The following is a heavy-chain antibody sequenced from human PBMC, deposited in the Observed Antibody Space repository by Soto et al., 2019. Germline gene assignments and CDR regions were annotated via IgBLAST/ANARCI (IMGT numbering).Heavy chain of an antibody. J-gene: IGHJ5*02. CDR1: GYIFTNHV. CDR2: INTGTGDI. V-gene: IGHV1-3*04. CDR3: ARGNSFPYWIDP. D-gene: IGHD2-21*01. Sequence: ASVKVSCKTSGYIFTNHVVYWLRQGPGQRLEWMGWINTGTGDIEYSQKFQGRLTITGDTSASTVYMELSGLRSEDSVIYYCARGNSFPYWIDPSGQGTLVTVSS.